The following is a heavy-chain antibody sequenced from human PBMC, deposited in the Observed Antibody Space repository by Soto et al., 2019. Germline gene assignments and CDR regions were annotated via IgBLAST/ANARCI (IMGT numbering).Heavy chain of an antibody. J-gene: IGHJ4*02. CDR3: TTGVVPAAPSPDY. Sequence: GGSLRLSCAASGGTFINAWMSWVRQAPGKGLEWVGRIKSKTDGGTTDYAAPVKGRFTISRDDSKNTLYLQMNSLKTEDTAVYYCTTGVVPAAPSPDYWGQGTLVTVSS. CDR1: GGTFINAW. CDR2: IKSKTDGGTT. D-gene: IGHD2-2*01. V-gene: IGHV3-15*01.